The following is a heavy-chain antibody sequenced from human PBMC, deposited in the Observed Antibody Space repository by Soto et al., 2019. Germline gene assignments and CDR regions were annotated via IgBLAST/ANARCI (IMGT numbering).Heavy chain of an antibody. CDR3: ARGKLGYCSGGSCFFDY. Sequence: QLQLQESGPGLVKPSETLSLTCTVSGGSISSSSYYWGWIRQPPGKGLEWIGSIYYSGSTYYNPSRKRRVTISVDTSNNQFSLKLSSVTAADTAVYYCARGKLGYCSGGSCFFDYWGQGTLVTVSS. V-gene: IGHV4-39*01. D-gene: IGHD2-15*01. CDR1: GGSISSSSYY. CDR2: IYYSGST. J-gene: IGHJ4*02.